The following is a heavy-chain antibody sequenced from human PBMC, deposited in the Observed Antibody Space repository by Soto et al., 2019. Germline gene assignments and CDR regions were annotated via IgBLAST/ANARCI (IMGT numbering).Heavy chain of an antibody. CDR1: GGTFSSYA. J-gene: IGHJ6*02. Sequence: GASVKVSCKASGGTFSSYAISWVRQAPGQGLEWMGGIIPIFGTANYAQKFQGRVTITADESTSTAYMELSSLRSEDTAVYYCARGRYSSSYYCSYGMHVWGQVTTVTVYS. V-gene: IGHV1-69*13. CDR3: ARGRYSSSYYCSYGMHV. CDR2: IIPIFGTA. D-gene: IGHD6-6*01.